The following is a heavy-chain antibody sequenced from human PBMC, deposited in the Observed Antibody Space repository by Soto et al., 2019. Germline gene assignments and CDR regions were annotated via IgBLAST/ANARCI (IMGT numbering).Heavy chain of an antibody. CDR1: GYTFTSYY. V-gene: IGHV1-46*01. CDR3: ARDNRSGSGDYYYYGMDV. D-gene: IGHD1-26*01. CDR2: INPSGGST. Sequence: ASVKVSCKASGYTFTSYYMHWVRQAPGQGLEWMGIINPSGGSTSYAQKFQGRVTMTRATSTSTVYMELSSLSSEDTAVYYCARDNRSGSGDYYYYGMDVWGQGTTVTVSS. J-gene: IGHJ6*02.